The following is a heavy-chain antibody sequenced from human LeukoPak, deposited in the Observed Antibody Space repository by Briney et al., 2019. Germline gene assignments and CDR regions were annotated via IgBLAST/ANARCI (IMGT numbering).Heavy chain of an antibody. J-gene: IGHJ3*02. CDR3: AKLPSYYYGSGSFVDASDI. CDR2: ISGSGGST. V-gene: IGHV3-23*01. CDR1: GFTFSSYA. D-gene: IGHD3-10*01. Sequence: PGGSLRLSCAASGFTFSSYAMSWVRQAPGKGLEWVSAISGSGGSTYYADSVKGRFTISRDNSKNTLYLQMNSLRAEDTAVYYCAKLPSYYYGSGSFVDASDIWGQGTMVTVSS.